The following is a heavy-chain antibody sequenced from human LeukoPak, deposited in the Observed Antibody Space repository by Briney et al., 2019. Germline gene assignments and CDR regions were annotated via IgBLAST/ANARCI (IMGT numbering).Heavy chain of an antibody. D-gene: IGHD2-2*02. V-gene: IGHV3-7*01. J-gene: IGHJ4*02. CDR1: GFTFSSYW. CDR2: IKQDGSEK. CDR3: ARDRLGYCSSTSCYTKGMFDY. Sequence: PGGSLRLSCAASGFTFSSYWMSWVRQAPGKGLEWVANIKQDGSEKYYVDSVKGRFTISRDNAKNSLYLQMNSLRAEDTAVYYCARDRLGYCSSTSCYTKGMFDYWGQGTLVTVSS.